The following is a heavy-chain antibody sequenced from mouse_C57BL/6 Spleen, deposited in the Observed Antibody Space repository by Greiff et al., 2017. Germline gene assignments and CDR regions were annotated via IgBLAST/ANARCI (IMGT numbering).Heavy chain of an antibody. CDR1: GYTFTDYE. CDR2: IDPETGGT. Sequence: VQLQQSGAELVRPGASVTLSCKASGYTFTDYEMPWVKQTPVHGLEWIGAIDPETGGTAYNQKFKGKAILTAGKSSSTAYMELRSLASEDSAVYYWTRGTVGLDYWGQGTTRTVSS. V-gene: IGHV1-15*01. J-gene: IGHJ2*01. CDR3: TRGTVGLDY. D-gene: IGHD4-1*01.